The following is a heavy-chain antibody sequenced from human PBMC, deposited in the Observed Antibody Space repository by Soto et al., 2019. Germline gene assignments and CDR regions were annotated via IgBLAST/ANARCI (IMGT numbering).Heavy chain of an antibody. CDR2: VYNSGST. D-gene: IGHD6-13*01. J-gene: IGHJ4*02. CDR1: GGSISSNY. Sequence: SETLSLTCTVSGGSISSNYWTWIRQPPGKGLEWIGYVYNSGSTNYNPSLKSRVTISEDTSKSQFPLKVNSMTAADTAVYYCARYRREAVAGYTLDNWGQGILVTVS. CDR3: ARYRREAVAGYTLDN. V-gene: IGHV4-59*01.